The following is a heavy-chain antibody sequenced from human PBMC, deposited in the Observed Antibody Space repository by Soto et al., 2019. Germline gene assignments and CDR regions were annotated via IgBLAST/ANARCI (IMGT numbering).Heavy chain of an antibody. D-gene: IGHD2-8*02. Sequence: SDTLSLTCAVYGGSFSGYYWTWIRQPPGTGLEWIGEIIHSGSTNYNPSLKSRVTISVDTSKNQFSLKLTSVTAADTAVYYCARDKITGLFDYWGQGTLVTVSS. CDR2: IIHSGST. J-gene: IGHJ4*02. CDR1: GGSFSGYY. V-gene: IGHV4-34*12. CDR3: ARDKITGLFDY.